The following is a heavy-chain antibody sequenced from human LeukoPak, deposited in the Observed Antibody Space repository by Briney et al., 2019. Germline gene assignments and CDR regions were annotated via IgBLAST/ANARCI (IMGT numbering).Heavy chain of an antibody. J-gene: IGHJ5*02. Sequence: ASVKVSCKASGYTFTGYYIHWVRQAPGQGLEWMGRINPNSGGTNYAQKFQGRVTMTRDTSISTAYMELSRLRSDDTAVYYCARGLRSCYPHGWCNWFDPWGQGTLVTVSS. CDR2: INPNSGGT. CDR3: ARGLRSCYPHGWCNWFDP. V-gene: IGHV1-2*06. CDR1: GYTFTGYY. D-gene: IGHD2-15*01.